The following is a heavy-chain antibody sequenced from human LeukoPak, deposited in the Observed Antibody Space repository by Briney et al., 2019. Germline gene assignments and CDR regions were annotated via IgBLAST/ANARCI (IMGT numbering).Heavy chain of an antibody. V-gene: IGHV3-23*01. D-gene: IGHD5-12*01. CDR3: AKVLEVSQSGYQGCFDY. CDR2: INRRGGST. Sequence: PGGTLRLSCAASGFTFSSYSMSWVRQAPGKGLEWVSAINRRGGSTYYADSVKGRFTISRDTPKNTLYLQMNSLRAEDTAVYYCAKVLEVSQSGYQGCFDYWGQGTLVTVSS. J-gene: IGHJ4*02. CDR1: GFTFSSYS.